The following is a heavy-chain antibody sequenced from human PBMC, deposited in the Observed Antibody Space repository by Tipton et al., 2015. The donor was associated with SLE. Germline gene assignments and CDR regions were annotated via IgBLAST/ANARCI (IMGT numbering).Heavy chain of an antibody. CDR3: ARDRDIVLEPVPIPPAFDI. V-gene: IGHV4-39*07. CDR2: IYYSGST. J-gene: IGHJ3*02. CDR1: GGSISSSSYY. Sequence: TLSLTCTVSGGSISSSSYYWGWIRQSPGKGPEWIGSIYYSGSTYYNPSLKSRVTVSADTSKNQFSLKLSSVTAADTAVYYCARDRDIVLEPVPIPPAFDIWGQGTMVTVSS. D-gene: IGHD2-2*02.